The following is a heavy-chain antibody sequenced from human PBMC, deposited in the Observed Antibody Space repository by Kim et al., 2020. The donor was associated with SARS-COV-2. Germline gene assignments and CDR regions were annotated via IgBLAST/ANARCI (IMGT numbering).Heavy chain of an antibody. CDR3: AGCLSGSYYRCDF. CDR1: GGSFSTYY. Sequence: SETLSLTCAVYGGSFSTYYWCWIRLPPGKGLEWIGEVNDSGSTNYNSSLKSRVPISVDTYKYQFSLNLRLVSAADTAGEYCAGCLSGSYYRCDFWGRGT. J-gene: IGHJ4*02. V-gene: IGHV4-34*01. CDR2: VNDSGST. D-gene: IGHD3-22*01.